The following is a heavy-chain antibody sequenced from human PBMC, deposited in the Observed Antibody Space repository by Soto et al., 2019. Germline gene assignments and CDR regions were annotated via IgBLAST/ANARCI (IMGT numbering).Heavy chain of an antibody. D-gene: IGHD1-1*01. CDR2: ISDYNGKT. V-gene: IGHV1-18*01. Sequence: ASVLVSCWSSGYTFPNDDINWVRPALGQGLEWMGWISDYNGKTNYAQKLQGRVTMTTDTSTSTAYMELRSLRSDDTAVYYCARGLRNDGGDTFDIWGQGTMVTV. J-gene: IGHJ3*02. CDR3: ARGLRNDGGDTFDI. CDR1: GYTFPNDD.